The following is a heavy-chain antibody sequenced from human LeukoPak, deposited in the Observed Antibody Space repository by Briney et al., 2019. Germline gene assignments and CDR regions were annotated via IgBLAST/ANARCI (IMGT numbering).Heavy chain of an antibody. CDR1: GFTVSSNY. CDR2: IYSGGST. Sequence: GGSLRLSCAASGFTVSSNYMSWVRQAPGKGLEWVSVIYSGGSTYYADSVKGRFTISRDNSKNTLYLQMNSLGAEDTAVYYCARDSGDGSGSYYNSWGQGTLVTVSS. CDR3: ARDSGDGSGSYYNS. V-gene: IGHV3-53*01. D-gene: IGHD3-10*01. J-gene: IGHJ4*02.